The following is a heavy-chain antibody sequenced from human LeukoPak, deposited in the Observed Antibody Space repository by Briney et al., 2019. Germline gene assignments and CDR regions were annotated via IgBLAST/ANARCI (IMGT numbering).Heavy chain of an antibody. V-gene: IGHV5-51*01. J-gene: IGHJ6*02. CDR2: IYPDDSDT. Sequence: GESLKISFKGSGYSFTSYWIGWVRQMPGKGLEWMWFIYPDDSDTRYSPSIQGQVTISADKSISPAYLQWSSLKASDTAMYYCARHLGGYYYYGMDVWGQGTTVTVSS. CDR1: GYSFTSYW. CDR3: ARHLGGYYYYGMDV. D-gene: IGHD3-16*01.